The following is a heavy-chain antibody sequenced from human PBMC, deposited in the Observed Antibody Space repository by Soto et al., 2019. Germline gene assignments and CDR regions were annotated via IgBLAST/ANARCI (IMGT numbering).Heavy chain of an antibody. J-gene: IGHJ6*02. CDR1: GYTFTSYY. CDR3: ARGDIVVVTASYYYYGMDV. D-gene: IGHD2-21*02. V-gene: IGHV1-46*01. CDR2: INPSGGST. Sequence: ASVKVSCKASGYTFTSYYMHWVRQAPGQGLEWMGIINPSGGSTSYAQKFQGRVTITRDTSTSTVYMELSSLRSEDTAVYYCARGDIVVVTASYYYYGMDVWGQGTTVTVSS.